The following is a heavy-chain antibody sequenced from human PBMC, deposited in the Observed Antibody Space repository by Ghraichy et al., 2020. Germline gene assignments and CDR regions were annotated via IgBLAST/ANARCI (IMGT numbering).Heavy chain of an antibody. CDR1: GFTFSAFD. D-gene: IGHD2/OR15-2a*01. V-gene: IGHV3-48*01. Sequence: GGSLRLSCVGSGFTFSAFDLNWVRQSPGKGLDWVSYISSTSRNKFYADSVEGRFTISRDNARNTLYLQLSSLRAEDMGVYFCARASSVQRFYHYDGMDVWGQGTTVT. J-gene: IGHJ6*02. CDR2: ISSTSRNK. CDR3: ARASSVQRFYHYDGMDV.